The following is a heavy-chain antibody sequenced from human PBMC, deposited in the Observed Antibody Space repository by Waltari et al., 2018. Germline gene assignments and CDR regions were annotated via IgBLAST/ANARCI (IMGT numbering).Heavy chain of an antibody. CDR3: ARAPGVRVGFDF. CDR2: IHYSGST. CDR1: GGSISSYY. V-gene: IGHV4-59*01. J-gene: IGHJ4*02. D-gene: IGHD3-22*01. Sequence: QVQLQESGPGLVKPSETLSLTCTVSGGSISSYYWTWLRQPQGKGLEWIGYIHYSGSTNENPSLRSRVTRSIDTSKNQFSLELSSVTAAVTAVYYCARAPGVRVGFDFWGQGTLVTVSS.